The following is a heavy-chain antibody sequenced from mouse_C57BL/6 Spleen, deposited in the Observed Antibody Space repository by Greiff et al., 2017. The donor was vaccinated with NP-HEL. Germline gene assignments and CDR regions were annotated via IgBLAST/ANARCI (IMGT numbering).Heavy chain of an antibody. CDR3: ARGEVEDFDY. CDR2: ISYDGSN. D-gene: IGHD1-1*01. CDR1: GYSITSGYY. J-gene: IGHJ2*01. V-gene: IGHV3-6*01. Sequence: EVQLQQSGPGLVKPSQSLSLTCSVTGYSITSGYYWNWIRQFPGNKLEWMGYISYDGSNNYNPSLKNRISITRDTSKNQFFLKLNSVTTEDTATYYCARGEVEDFDYWGQGTTLTVSS.